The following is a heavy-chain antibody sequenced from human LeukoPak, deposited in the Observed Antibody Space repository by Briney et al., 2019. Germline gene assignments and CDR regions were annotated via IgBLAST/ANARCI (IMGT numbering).Heavy chain of an antibody. D-gene: IGHD3-3*01. CDR1: GYSISSGYY. CDR2: IYHSGST. J-gene: IGHJ5*02. Sequence: SETLSLTCAVSGYSISSGYYWGWIRQPPGKGLEWIGSIYHSGSTYYNPSLKSRVTISVDPSKNQFSLKLSSVTAADTAVYYCARHRVGSGDTYYDFWSGYSGFDPWGQGTLVTVSS. V-gene: IGHV4-38-2*01. CDR3: ARHRVGSGDTYYDFWSGYSGFDP.